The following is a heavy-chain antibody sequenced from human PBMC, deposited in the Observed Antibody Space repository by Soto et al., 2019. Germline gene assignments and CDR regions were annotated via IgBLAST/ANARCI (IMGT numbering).Heavy chain of an antibody. D-gene: IGHD2-15*01. Sequence: QVHLVQTGTEVKKPGSSVRVSCHASGGTFRDYGVSWVRQAPGQGLEWSGGILPILGTTNYAQKFRDRVTITADGSTGTVYLDLTRLTSEDTAVYYCGRGGFCRLAGCYSRGGGIDQWAQGNLVTVSS. CDR2: ILPILGTT. CDR3: GRGGFCRLAGCYSRGGGIDQ. CDR1: GGTFRDYG. V-gene: IGHV1-69*01. J-gene: IGHJ4*02.